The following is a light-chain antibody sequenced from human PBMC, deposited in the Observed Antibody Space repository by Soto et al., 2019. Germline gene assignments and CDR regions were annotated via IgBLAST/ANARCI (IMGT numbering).Light chain of an antibody. CDR3: QQYETFSGT. J-gene: IGKJ1*01. CDR1: QSISSW. CDR2: DAS. Sequence: DIQMTQSPSTQSASVGDRVTITCRASQSISSWLAWYQQKPGKAPKLLIYDASALPRGVPSRFSGSGSGTKFTLTIASLQPDDFATYYCQQYETFSGTFGPGTKVDI. V-gene: IGKV1-5*01.